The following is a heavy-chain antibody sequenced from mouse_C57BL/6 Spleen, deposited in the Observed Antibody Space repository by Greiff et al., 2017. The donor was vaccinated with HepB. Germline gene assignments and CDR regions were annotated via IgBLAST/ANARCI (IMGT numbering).Heavy chain of an antibody. Sequence: VQLQQSGPELVKPGASVKISCKASGYTFTDYYMNWVKQSHGKSLEWIGDINPNNGGTSYNQKFKGKATLTVDKSSSTAYMELRSLTSEDSAVYYCARPIYYYGSSPFDYWGQGTTLTVSS. CDR1: GYTFTDYY. CDR3: ARPIYYYGSSPFDY. V-gene: IGHV1-26*01. D-gene: IGHD1-1*01. CDR2: INPNNGGT. J-gene: IGHJ2*01.